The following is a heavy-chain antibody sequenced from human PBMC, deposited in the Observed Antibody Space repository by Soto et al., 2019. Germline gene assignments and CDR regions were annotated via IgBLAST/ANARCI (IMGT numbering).Heavy chain of an antibody. CDR3: AKDRWITMIVVALDY. V-gene: IGHV3-23*01. D-gene: IGHD3-22*01. J-gene: IGHJ4*02. CDR1: GFTFSSYA. CDR2: ISGSGGST. Sequence: EVQLLESGGGLVQPGGSLRLSCAASGFTFSSYAMSWVRQAPGKGLEWVSAISGSGGSTYYADSVKGRFTISRDNSKNTLYLKINSLRAEDTAVYYCAKDRWITMIVVALDYWGQGTLVTVSS.